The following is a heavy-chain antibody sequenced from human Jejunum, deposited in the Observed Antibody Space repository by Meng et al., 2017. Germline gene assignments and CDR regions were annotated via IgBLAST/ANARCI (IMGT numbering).Heavy chain of an antibody. CDR1: GVISSSYW. D-gene: IGHD6-13*01. CDR3: AIRKSGSSWAPY. CDR2: IYQDGNEK. V-gene: IGHV3-7*01. J-gene: IGHJ4*02. Sequence: GEALKISWAASGVISSSYWMMWVRQAPGQGLEWVANIYQDGNEKHYVDFVTGRFTISRDGAENSVHLPMNSLGAEDTAVYYCAIRKSGSSWAPYWGQGTLVTVSS.